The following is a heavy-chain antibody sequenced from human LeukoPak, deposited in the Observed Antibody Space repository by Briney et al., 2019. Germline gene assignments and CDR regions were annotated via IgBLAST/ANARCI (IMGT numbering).Heavy chain of an antibody. Sequence: SVNVSCKASGGTFSSYAISWVRQAPGQGLEWMGRIIPILGIANYAQKFQGRVTITADKSTSTAYMELSSLRSEDTAVYYCAREYGSGRGNWFDPWGQGTLVTVSS. CDR1: GGTFSSYA. D-gene: IGHD3-10*01. CDR2: IIPILGIA. J-gene: IGHJ5*02. CDR3: AREYGSGRGNWFDP. V-gene: IGHV1-69*04.